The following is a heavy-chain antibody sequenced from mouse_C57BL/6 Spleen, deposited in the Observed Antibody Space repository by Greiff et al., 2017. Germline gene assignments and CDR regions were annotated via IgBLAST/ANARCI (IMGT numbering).Heavy chain of an antibody. V-gene: IGHV2-4*01. J-gene: IGHJ4*01. Sequence: QVQLQQSGPGLVQPSQSLSITCPVSGFSLTSYGVHWVRQPPGKGLEWLGVIWSGGSTDYNAAFISRLSISKENSKSQVFFKMNSLQADDTAIYYCAKNGDYDGYAMDYWGQGTSVTVSS. D-gene: IGHD2-4*01. CDR2: IWSGGST. CDR3: AKNGDYDGYAMDY. CDR1: GFSLTSYG.